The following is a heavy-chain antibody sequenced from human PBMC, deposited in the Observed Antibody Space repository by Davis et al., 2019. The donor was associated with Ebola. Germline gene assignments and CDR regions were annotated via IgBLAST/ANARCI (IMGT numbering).Heavy chain of an antibody. CDR3: ARRRLGSYKYGFDV. J-gene: IGHJ6*02. V-gene: IGHV1-3*01. D-gene: IGHD3-10*01. CDR2: FNAGNGDS. CDR1: GYSFIDYT. Sequence: ASVKVSCKASGYSFIDYTMHWVRQAPGQKLEWMGWFNAGNGDSGSSQNFQGRVTITTDTSASTGYMELSSLISDDTAVYYCARRRLGSYKYGFDVWGQGTTVTVSS.